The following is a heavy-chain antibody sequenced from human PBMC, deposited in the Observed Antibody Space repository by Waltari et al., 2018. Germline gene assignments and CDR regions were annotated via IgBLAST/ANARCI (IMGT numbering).Heavy chain of an antibody. CDR2: FDYSGVT. V-gene: IGHV4-39*01. CDR1: GGSISSSSYY. D-gene: IGHD5-18*01. J-gene: IGHJ4*02. Sequence: QLQLQESGPGLVKPSETLSLTCTVSGGSISSSSYYWGWIRQPPGKGLEWVGSFDYSGVTYDNPSVKSRVTISVDTSKNQFSLKLSSVTAADTAVYYCASRGYSYVELDYWGQGTLVTVSS. CDR3: ASRGYSYVELDY.